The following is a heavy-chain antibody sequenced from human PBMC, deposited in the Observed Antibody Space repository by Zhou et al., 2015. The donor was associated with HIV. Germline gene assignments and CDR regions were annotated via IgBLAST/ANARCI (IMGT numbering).Heavy chain of an antibody. J-gene: IGHJ2*01. Sequence: QVQLAQSGAEVKKPGASVMVSCKASESTFTTYDINWVRQAPGQGLEWLGWMSPNSGNTGFAQIFYGRVSMTRNTSISTAYMGLYNLRSEDTAVYYCVRATRDYRYFDLWGRGTQVTVSP. CDR2: MSPNSGNT. V-gene: IGHV1-8*01. D-gene: IGHD6-6*01. CDR1: ESTFTTYD. CDR3: VRATRDYRYFDL.